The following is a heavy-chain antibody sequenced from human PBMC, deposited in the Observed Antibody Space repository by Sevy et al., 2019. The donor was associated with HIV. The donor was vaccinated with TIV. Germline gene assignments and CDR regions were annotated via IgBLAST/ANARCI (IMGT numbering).Heavy chain of an antibody. CDR3: ARVNCSGGSCYYYYGMDV. J-gene: IGHJ6*02. CDR1: GFTVSSNY. CDR2: IYSCGST. V-gene: IGHV3-53*01. Sequence: GGSLRLSCAASGFTVSSNYMSWVRQAPGKGLEWVSVIYSCGSTYYAASVKGRFTIARDNSKNTLYLQMNSLRAEDTAVYYCARVNCSGGSCYYYYGMDVWGQGTTVTVSS. D-gene: IGHD2-15*01.